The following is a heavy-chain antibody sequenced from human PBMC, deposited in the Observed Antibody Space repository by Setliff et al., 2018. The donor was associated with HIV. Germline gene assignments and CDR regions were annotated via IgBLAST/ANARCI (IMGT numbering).Heavy chain of an antibody. Sequence: PGGSLRLSCAASGFIFSSYAMGWVRQAPGKGLEWVSTLSGSGGSPFYADSVKGRFTISRDNSKKTLYLQMNSLRAEDTAVYYCAKEQGTIFGVIKAHFDYWGQGALVTVSS. CDR2: LSGSGGSP. CDR1: GFIFSSYA. D-gene: IGHD3-3*01. J-gene: IGHJ4*02. CDR3: AKEQGTIFGVIKAHFDY. V-gene: IGHV3-23*01.